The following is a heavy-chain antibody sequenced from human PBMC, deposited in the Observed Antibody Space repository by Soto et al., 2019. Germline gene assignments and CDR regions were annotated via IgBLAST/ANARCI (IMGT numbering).Heavy chain of an antibody. Sequence: ASVKVSCKASGYTFTSYAMHWVRQAPGQRLEWMGWINAGNGNTKYSQKFQGRVTITRDTSASTAYMELSSLRSEDTAVYYCAREDIAAAGTLYYYYYGMDVWSQGTTVTVSS. J-gene: IGHJ6*02. D-gene: IGHD6-13*01. CDR1: GYTFTSYA. CDR3: AREDIAAAGTLYYYYYGMDV. CDR2: INAGNGNT. V-gene: IGHV1-3*01.